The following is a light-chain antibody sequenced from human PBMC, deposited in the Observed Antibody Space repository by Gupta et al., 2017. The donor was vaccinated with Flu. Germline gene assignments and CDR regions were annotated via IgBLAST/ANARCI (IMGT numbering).Light chain of an antibody. CDR3: QSYDTTLRTWV. CDR2: ANT. V-gene: IGLV1-40*01. CDR1: SSNIGAGYD. J-gene: IGLJ3*02. Sequence: QSVLTQPPSLSGAPGQRVTTSCTGSSSNIGAGYDVHWYQQVPGTSPKFLIYANTNRPSGVPDRFSGSKSGTSASLAITGLQADDEADYFCQSYDTTLRTWVFGGGTKLTVL.